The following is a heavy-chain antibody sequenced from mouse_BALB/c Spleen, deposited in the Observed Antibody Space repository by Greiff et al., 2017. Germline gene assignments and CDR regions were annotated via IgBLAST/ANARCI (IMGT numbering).Heavy chain of an antibody. J-gene: IGHJ1*01. CDR2: ISDGGSYT. Sequence: EVQGVESGGGLVKPGGSLKLSCAASGFTFSDYYMYWVRQTPEKRLEWVATISDGGSYTYYPDSVKGRFTISRDNAKNNLYLQMSSLKSEDTAMYYCARDRGYYYGSSSGYFDVWGAGTTVTVSS. CDR3: ARDRGYYYGSSSGYFDV. CDR1: GFTFSDYY. V-gene: IGHV5-4*02. D-gene: IGHD1-1*01.